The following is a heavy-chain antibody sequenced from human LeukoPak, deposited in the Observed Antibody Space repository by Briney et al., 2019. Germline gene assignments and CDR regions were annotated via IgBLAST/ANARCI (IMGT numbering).Heavy chain of an antibody. CDR1: GGSISSSSAY. J-gene: IGHJ4*02. Sequence: PSETLSLTCTVSGGSISSSSAYWGWIRQPPGKGLEWIGSIYYSKNTYYNPSLKSRVTISADTSKNQFSLTLGSVSATDTAVYYCVSPRGFSYGYFDYWGQGNPVTVSS. V-gene: IGHV4-39*01. CDR2: IYYSKNT. CDR3: VSPRGFSYGYFDY. D-gene: IGHD5-18*01.